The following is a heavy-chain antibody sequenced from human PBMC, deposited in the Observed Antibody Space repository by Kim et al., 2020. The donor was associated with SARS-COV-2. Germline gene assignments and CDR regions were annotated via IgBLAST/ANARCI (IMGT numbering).Heavy chain of an antibody. CDR3: ARGCFGYGRKPIDY. D-gene: IGHD5-12*01. J-gene: IGHJ4*02. V-gene: IGHV4-34*01. CDR2: INHSGST. Sequence: SETLSLTCAVYGGSFSGYYWSWIRQPPGKGLEWIGEINHSGSTNYNPSLKSRVTISVDTSKNQFSLKLSSVTAADTAVYYCARGCFGYGRKPIDYWGQGTLVTVSS. CDR1: GGSFSGYY.